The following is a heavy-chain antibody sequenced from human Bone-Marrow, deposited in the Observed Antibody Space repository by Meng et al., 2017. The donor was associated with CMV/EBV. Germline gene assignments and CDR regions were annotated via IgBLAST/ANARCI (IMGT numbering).Heavy chain of an antibody. V-gene: IGHV4-39*07. D-gene: IGHD2-2*01. Sequence: SETRSLTCTVSGGSISSSSYYWCGIRQPPGKGLEWIGSIYYSGRTYYNPSLKSRVTISVDTSKNQFSLKLSSVTDADTAVYYCARDLVYCSSTSCRSYGMDVWGQGTTVTVSS. CDR2: IYYSGRT. J-gene: IGHJ6*02. CDR1: GGSISSSSYY. CDR3: ARDLVYCSSTSCRSYGMDV.